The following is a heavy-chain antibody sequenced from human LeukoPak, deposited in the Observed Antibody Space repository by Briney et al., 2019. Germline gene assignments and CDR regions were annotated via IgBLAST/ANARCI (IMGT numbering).Heavy chain of an antibody. CDR3: IRDLRDHDY. CDR2: VNGDGTQT. Sequence: QAGGSLRLSCAASGFTFSTYWMHWVRQPPGKGLVWVSRVNGDGTQTNYADSVKGRFTVSRDNAKNTLYLQMNSLRADDTAVYFCIRDLRDHDYWGQGALVTVSS. J-gene: IGHJ4*02. CDR1: GFTFSTYW. V-gene: IGHV3-74*01.